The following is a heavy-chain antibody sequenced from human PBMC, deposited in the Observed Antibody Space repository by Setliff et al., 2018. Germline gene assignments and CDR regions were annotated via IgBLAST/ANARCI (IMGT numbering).Heavy chain of an antibody. CDR1: GFTVSSNY. V-gene: IGHV3-66*02. D-gene: IGHD3-3*01. CDR3: AKSGSGYYTYYYMDV. J-gene: IGHJ6*03. Sequence: PGGSLRLSCAASGFTVSSNYMTWVRQAPGKGLEWVSLIYSDGSAYYADSVKGRFTISRDNSENTLYLQMNSLRAEDTAVYYCAKSGSGYYTYYYMDVWGKGTTVTSP. CDR2: IYSDGSA.